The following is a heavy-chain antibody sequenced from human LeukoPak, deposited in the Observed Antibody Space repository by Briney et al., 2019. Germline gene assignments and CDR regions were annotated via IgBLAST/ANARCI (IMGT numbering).Heavy chain of an antibody. Sequence: ASETLSLTCTVSGGSISSYYWSWIRQPAGKGLEWIGRIYTSGSTNYNPSLKSRVTISVDKSKNQFSLKLSSVTAADTAVYYCARNRATYYFDYWGQGTLVTVSS. J-gene: IGHJ4*02. V-gene: IGHV4-4*07. CDR1: GGSISSYY. CDR2: IYTSGST. CDR3: ARNRATYYFDY.